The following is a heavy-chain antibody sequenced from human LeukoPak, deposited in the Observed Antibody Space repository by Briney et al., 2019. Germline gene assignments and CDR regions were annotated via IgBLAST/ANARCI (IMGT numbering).Heavy chain of an antibody. J-gene: IGHJ4*02. V-gene: IGHV3-23*01. CDR2: IGGTGQPT. CDR3: AKDRWTTVTPYYFDY. Sequence: GGSLRLSCAASGFDFKSYAMAWVRQAPGKGLEWVSSIGGTGQPTAHADSVKGRLTVSRDNSKNTLYLQMNSLRAEDTALYYCAKDRWTTVTPYYFDYWGQGTLVTVSS. CDR1: GFDFKSYA. D-gene: IGHD4-17*01.